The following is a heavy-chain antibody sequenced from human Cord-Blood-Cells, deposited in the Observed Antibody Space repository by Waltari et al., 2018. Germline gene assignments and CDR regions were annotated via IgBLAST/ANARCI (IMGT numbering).Heavy chain of an antibody. CDR3: ARSRAEGLDFDY. CDR2: IKQDGSEK. V-gene: IGHV3-7*05. Sequence: EVQLVESGGGLVQPGGSLRLSCAASAFTLSSYWMSWVSQAPGKGLEWVANIKQDGSEKYYVDSVKGRFTISRDNAKNSLYLQMNSLRAEDTAVYYCARSRAEGLDFDYWGQGTLVTVSS. CDR1: AFTLSSYW. J-gene: IGHJ4*02.